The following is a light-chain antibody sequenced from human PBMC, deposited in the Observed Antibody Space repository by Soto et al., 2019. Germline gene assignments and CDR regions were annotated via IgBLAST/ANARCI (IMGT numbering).Light chain of an antibody. V-gene: IGKV1-39*01. CDR1: QSISSY. CDR2: AAS. J-gene: IGKJ4*01. CDR3: QQTYSIPLT. Sequence: DIQITQSPSSLSASVGDRVTITCRASQSISSYLNWYQQKPGKAPKLLIYAASSLQSGVPSRFSGSGSGTDFTLAISALQPDDFATYFCQQTYSIPLTFGGGTKVDI.